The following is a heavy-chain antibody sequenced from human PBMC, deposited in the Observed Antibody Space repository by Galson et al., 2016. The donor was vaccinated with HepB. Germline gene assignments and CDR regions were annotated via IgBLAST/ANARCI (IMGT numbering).Heavy chain of an antibody. CDR2: IWYDGSTK. Sequence: SLRLSCAASGFTFSNSGMHWVRQAPGKWLEWVAVIWYDGSTKYYGDSVKGRFTISRDNSKNALYLQMNSLRVEDTAVYYCARAFGAAGAIGYWGQGTLVTGSS. CDR1: GFTFSNSG. CDR3: ARAFGAAGAIGY. D-gene: IGHD6-13*01. V-gene: IGHV3-33*01. J-gene: IGHJ4*02.